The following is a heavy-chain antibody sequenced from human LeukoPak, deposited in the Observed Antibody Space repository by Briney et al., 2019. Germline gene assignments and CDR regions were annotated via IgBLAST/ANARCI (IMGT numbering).Heavy chain of an antibody. CDR1: GFSFSSYS. D-gene: IGHD6-13*01. CDR3: ARDTDSIAAERANWFDP. CDR2: INEDESEE. Sequence: GGSLRLSCAASGFSFSSYSMTWVRQAPGKGLEWVAYINEDESEEYYVDSVQGRFTISRDNAKNSLYLQMNSLRAEDTAVYYCARDTDSIAAERANWFDPWGQGTLVTVSS. V-gene: IGHV3-7*01. J-gene: IGHJ5*02.